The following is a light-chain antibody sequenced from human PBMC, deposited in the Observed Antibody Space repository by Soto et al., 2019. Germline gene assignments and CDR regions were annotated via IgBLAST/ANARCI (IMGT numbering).Light chain of an antibody. J-gene: IGLJ1*01. CDR2: GNT. Sequence: SVLTQPPSVSGAPGQRVTISCTGSSSNIGSTYDVQWYQQLPGTAPKLLIHGNTDRPSGVPDRFSGSKSGTSASRATTGLQADDEADYYCQSYDDSLSVHYVFGTGTKLTVL. CDR1: SSNIGSTYD. CDR3: QSYDDSLSVHYV. V-gene: IGLV1-40*01.